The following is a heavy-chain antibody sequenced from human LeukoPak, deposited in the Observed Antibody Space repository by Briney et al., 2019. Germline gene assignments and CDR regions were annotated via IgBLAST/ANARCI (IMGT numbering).Heavy chain of an antibody. CDR2: ISYDGSSK. CDR1: GFTFSSYA. Sequence: GGSLRLSCVVSGFTFSSYAMHWVRQAPDKGLEWVAVISYDGSSKYYADSVKGRFTISRDNSKNTLYLQMNSLRAEDTAVYYCARAENWNDSPFDYWGQGTLVTVSS. CDR3: ARAENWNDSPFDY. D-gene: IGHD1-1*01. V-gene: IGHV3-30-3*01. J-gene: IGHJ4*02.